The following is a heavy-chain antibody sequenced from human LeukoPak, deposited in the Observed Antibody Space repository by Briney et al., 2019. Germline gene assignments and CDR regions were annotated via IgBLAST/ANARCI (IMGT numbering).Heavy chain of an antibody. Sequence: GGSLRLSCAASGFTFSSYSMNWVRQAPGKGLEWVSSISSSSSYIYYADSVKGRFTISRDNSKNSLYLQMNSLRAEDTSVYYCARALYDGGDCYSHWGQGTLVRVSS. CDR1: GFTFSSYS. CDR2: ISSSSSYI. J-gene: IGHJ4*02. V-gene: IGHV3-21*01. CDR3: ARALYDGGDCYSH. D-gene: IGHD2-21*02.